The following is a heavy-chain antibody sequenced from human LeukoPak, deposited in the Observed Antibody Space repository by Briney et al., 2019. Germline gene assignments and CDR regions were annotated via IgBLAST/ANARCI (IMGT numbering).Heavy chain of an antibody. Sequence: PSETLSLTCAVYGGSFSGYYWSWIRQPPGKGLEWIGEINHSGSTNYNPSLKSRVTISVDTSKNQFSLKLSSVTAADTAVYYCARVTTYYDFWSGYPPPGIYYYMDVWGKGTTVTVSS. V-gene: IGHV4-34*01. J-gene: IGHJ6*03. CDR1: GGSFSGYY. CDR2: INHSGST. CDR3: ARVTTYYDFWSGYPPPGIYYYMDV. D-gene: IGHD3-3*01.